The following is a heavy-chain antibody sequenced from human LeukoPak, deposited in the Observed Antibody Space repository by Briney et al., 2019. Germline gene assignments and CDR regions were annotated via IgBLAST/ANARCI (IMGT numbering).Heavy chain of an antibody. D-gene: IGHD3-10*01. J-gene: IGHJ4*02. CDR1: GGTFSSYA. CDR2: IIPIFGTA. V-gene: IGHV1-69*13. CDR3: ARGGDYYGSGSCIDY. Sequence: SVKVSCKASGGTFSSYAISWVRQAPGQGLEWMGGIIPIFGTANYAQKFQGRVTITADESTSTAYMELSSLRSEDAAVYYCARGGDYYGSGSCIDYWGQGTLVTVSS.